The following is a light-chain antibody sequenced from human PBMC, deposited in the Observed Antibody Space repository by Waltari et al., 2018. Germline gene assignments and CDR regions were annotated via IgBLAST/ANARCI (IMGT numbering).Light chain of an antibody. CDR1: QSLLYSNGNNY. CDR2: MGS. J-gene: IGKJ4*01. V-gene: IGKV2-28*01. CDR3: MQGLQWPLT. Sequence: DIVMTQSPLSLPVPPGGPAAISCRSSQSLLYSNGNNYLNWYLQKPGQSPQVLIYMGSNRASGVPDRFSGTGSGTDFTLKISRVEAEDVGVYYCMQGLQWPLTFGEGTKVEIK.